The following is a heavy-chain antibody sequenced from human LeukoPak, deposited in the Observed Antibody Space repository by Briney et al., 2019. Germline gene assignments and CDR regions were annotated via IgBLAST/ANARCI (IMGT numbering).Heavy chain of an antibody. CDR3: ARVDDRGHYYDSSGPRKLFDY. CDR1: GYTLTELS. CDR2: FDPEDGET. J-gene: IGHJ4*02. D-gene: IGHD3-22*01. Sequence: ASVKVSCKVSGYTLTELSMHWVRQAPGKGLEWMGGFDPEDGETIYAQKFQGRVTMTRDTSISTAYMELSRLRSDDTALYYCARVDDRGHYYDSSGPRKLFDYWGQGTLVTVSS. V-gene: IGHV1-24*01.